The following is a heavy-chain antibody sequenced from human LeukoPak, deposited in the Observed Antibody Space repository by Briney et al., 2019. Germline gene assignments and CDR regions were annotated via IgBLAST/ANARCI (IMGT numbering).Heavy chain of an antibody. Sequence: ASVNVSCKASGYTFTSYYMHWVRQAPGQGLEWMGIINPSGGSTSYAQKFQGRVTMTRDTSTSTVYMELSSLRSEDTAVYYCARGVSSSWYGYYYYGMDVWGQGTTVTASS. CDR3: ARGVSSSWYGYYYYGMDV. CDR2: INPSGGST. J-gene: IGHJ6*02. V-gene: IGHV1-46*01. D-gene: IGHD6-13*01. CDR1: GYTFTSYY.